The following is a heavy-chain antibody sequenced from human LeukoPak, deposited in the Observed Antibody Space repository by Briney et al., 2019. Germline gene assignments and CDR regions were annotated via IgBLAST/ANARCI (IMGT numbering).Heavy chain of an antibody. D-gene: IGHD4-11*01. V-gene: IGHV4-39*07. CDR1: GGSISSSSYY. J-gene: IGHJ3*02. Sequence: SETLSLTCTVSGGSISSSSYYWGWIRQPPGKGLEWIGSIYYSGSTYYNPSLKSRVTISVDTSKNQFSLKLSSVTAADTAVYYCASTRLYSNYQDGLPRWAFDIWGQGTMVTVSS. CDR2: IYYSGST. CDR3: ASTRLYSNYQDGLPRWAFDI.